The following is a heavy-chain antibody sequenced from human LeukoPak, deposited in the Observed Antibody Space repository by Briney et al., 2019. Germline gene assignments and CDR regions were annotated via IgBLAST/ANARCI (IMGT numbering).Heavy chain of an antibody. J-gene: IGHJ4*02. CDR3: ARTYDFWSGRYFDY. CDR1: GFTFDDYA. Sequence: GGSLRLSCAASGFTFDDYAMHWVRQAPGKGLEWVSGISWNSGSIGYADSVKGRSTISRDNAKNSLYLQMNSLRAEDTALYYCARTYDFWSGRYFDYWGQGTLVTVSS. V-gene: IGHV3-9*01. D-gene: IGHD3-3*01. CDR2: ISWNSGSI.